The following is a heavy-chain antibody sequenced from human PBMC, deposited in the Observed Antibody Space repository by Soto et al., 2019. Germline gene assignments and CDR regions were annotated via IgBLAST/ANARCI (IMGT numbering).Heavy chain of an antibody. CDR2: IVSYGGTT. D-gene: IGHD3-10*01. CDR1: GFSFSGSV. Sequence: GGSLRLSCAASGFSFSGSVMSWVRQAPGKGLDWVSTIVSYGGTTYYADSVKGRFTISRDTSMNTLYLEMNSLRAEDTAVYYCAQDPVYYYGDNVHWGPGT. J-gene: IGHJ4*02. V-gene: IGHV3-23*01. CDR3: AQDPVYYYGDNVH.